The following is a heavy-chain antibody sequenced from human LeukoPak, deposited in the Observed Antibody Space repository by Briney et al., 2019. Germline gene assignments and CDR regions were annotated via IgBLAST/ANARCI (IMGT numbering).Heavy chain of an antibody. CDR3: AREVYLWELPQTVGWFDP. CDR2: ISSSSSYI. V-gene: IGHV3-21*01. CDR1: GFTFSSYS. J-gene: IGHJ5*02. Sequence: PGGSLRLSCAASGFTFSSYSMNWVRQAPGKGLEWVSSISSSSSYIYYADSVKGRFTISRDNAKNSLYLQMNSLRAEDTAVYYCAREVYLWELPQTVGWFDPWGQGTLVTVSS. D-gene: IGHD1-26*01.